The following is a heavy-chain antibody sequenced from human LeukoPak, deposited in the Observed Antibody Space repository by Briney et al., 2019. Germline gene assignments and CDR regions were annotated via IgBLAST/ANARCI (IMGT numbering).Heavy chain of an antibody. D-gene: IGHD6-19*01. Sequence: GGSLRLSCAASGFTLSPYWMHWVRQAPGKGLVWVSRINSDGSSTTYADSVKGRFTISRDNTKNTLYLQMNSLRAEDTAVYYCAKDATRTSGWYYFDHWGQGTLVTVSS. V-gene: IGHV3-74*01. CDR3: AKDATRTSGWYYFDH. CDR2: INSDGSST. CDR1: GFTLSPYW. J-gene: IGHJ4*02.